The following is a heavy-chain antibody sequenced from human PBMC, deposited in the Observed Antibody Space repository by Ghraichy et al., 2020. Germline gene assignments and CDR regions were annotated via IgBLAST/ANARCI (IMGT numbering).Heavy chain of an antibody. V-gene: IGHV4-4*09. CDR2: GST. D-gene: IGHD6-13*01. J-gene: IGHJ2*01. Sequence: GSTNYNPSLKSRVTISVDTSKKQFSLKLSSVTAADTAVYYCARLDISSWLEGFFDLWGRGTLVTVSS. CDR3: ARLDISSWLEGFFDL.